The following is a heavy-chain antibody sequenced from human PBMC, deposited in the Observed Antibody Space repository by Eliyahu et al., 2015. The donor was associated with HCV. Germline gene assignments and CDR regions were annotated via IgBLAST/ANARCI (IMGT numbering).Heavy chain of an antibody. CDR2: ISGSGGST. V-gene: IGHV3-23*01. D-gene: IGHD2-15*01. Sequence: EVQLLXSGGGLVQPGGSLRLSCAASGFXFXTYAMSWVRQAPGXGXEWXXAISGSGGSTYYADAVKGRFTISRDNSKNTLYLQMNSLRAEDTAVYYCAKHLGYCSGGSCYNDAFDIWGQGTMVTVSS. CDR3: AKHLGYCSGGSCYNDAFDI. CDR1: GFXFXTYA. J-gene: IGHJ3*02.